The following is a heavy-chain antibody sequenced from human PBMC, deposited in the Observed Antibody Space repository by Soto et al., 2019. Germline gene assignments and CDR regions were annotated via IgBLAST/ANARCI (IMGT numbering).Heavy chain of an antibody. Sequence: SETLSLTCTVSGGSISSYNWSWIRQPPGKGLEWIGYIYYSGSTNYNPSLKSRVTISVDTSKNQFSLKLSSVAAADTAVYYCARDRALLTTVTTVGRYGMGVWGQGTTVTVSS. CDR3: ARDRALLTTVTTVGRYGMGV. D-gene: IGHD4-17*01. J-gene: IGHJ6*02. CDR2: IYYSGST. V-gene: IGHV4-59*01. CDR1: GGSISSYN.